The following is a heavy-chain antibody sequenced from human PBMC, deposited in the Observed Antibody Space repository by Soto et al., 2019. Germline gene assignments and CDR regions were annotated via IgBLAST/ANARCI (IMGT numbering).Heavy chain of an antibody. J-gene: IGHJ4*02. CDR3: ARAPRLYYFDY. CDR1: GGSIGSYY. Sequence: PSETLSLTCTVSGGSIGSYYWSWIRQPPGKGLEWIGYIYYSGTTDYNPSLKSRVTISVDTSKNQFSLKVNSVTAADTAVYYCARAPRLYYFDYWGQGTLVTVSS. CDR2: IYYSGTT. V-gene: IGHV4-59*01. D-gene: IGHD3-22*01.